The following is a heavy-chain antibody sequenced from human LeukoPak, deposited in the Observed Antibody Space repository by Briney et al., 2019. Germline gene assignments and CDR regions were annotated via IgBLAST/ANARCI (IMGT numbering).Heavy chain of an antibody. CDR2: IYPGDSDT. CDR1: GYSFTSYW. CDR3: ARHGVRGYCSSTSCSAGSWFDP. Sequence: GESLKISCKGSGYSFTSYWIGWVRQMPGKGLEWMRIIYPGDSDTRYSPSFQGQVSISSDKSISTAYLQWSSLKASDTAMYYCARHGVRGYCSSTSCSAGSWFDPWGQGTLVTVSS. D-gene: IGHD2-2*01. V-gene: IGHV5-51*01. J-gene: IGHJ5*02.